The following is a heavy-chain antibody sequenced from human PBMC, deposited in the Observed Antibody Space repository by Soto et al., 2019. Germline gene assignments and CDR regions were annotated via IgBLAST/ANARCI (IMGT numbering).Heavy chain of an antibody. CDR3: ARPRPSSSGNGWFDP. V-gene: IGHV1-3*01. CDR1: GFTFTSYA. Sequence: ASVKVSCKSSGFTFTSYAIHWLRQAPGQRPQWMGWINGGSGNTKYSQDFQGRVTFTRDTFATTAYLELSSLRSEDTAVYYCARPRPSSSGNGWFDPWGQGTLVTVSS. J-gene: IGHJ5*02. D-gene: IGHD6-13*01. CDR2: INGGSGNT.